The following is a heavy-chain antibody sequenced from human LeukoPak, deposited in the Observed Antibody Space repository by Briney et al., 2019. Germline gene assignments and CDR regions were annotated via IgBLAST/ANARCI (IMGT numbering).Heavy chain of an antibody. Sequence: ASVKVSCKASGYTFTGYYMHWVRQASGQGLEWMGWINPNSGGTDYAQKFQGRVTMTRDTSISTAYMELSRLRSDDTAVYYCARDRTTDDAFDIWGQGTMVTVSS. D-gene: IGHD1-1*01. V-gene: IGHV1-2*02. J-gene: IGHJ3*02. CDR1: GYTFTGYY. CDR3: ARDRTTDDAFDI. CDR2: INPNSGGT.